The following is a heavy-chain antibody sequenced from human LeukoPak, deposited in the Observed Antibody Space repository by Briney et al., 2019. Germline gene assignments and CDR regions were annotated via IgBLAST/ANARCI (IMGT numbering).Heavy chain of an antibody. J-gene: IGHJ4*02. CDR1: GFTFSSYA. CDR3: ARDTPQGTMVRGDPDY. D-gene: IGHD3-10*01. Sequence: GGSLRLSCAASGFTFSSYAMSWVRQAPGKGLEWVSYISSSSSTIYYADSVKGRFTISRDNAKNSLYLQMNSLRAEDTAVYYCARDTPQGTMVRGDPDYWGQGTLVTVSS. CDR2: ISSSSSTI. V-gene: IGHV3-48*01.